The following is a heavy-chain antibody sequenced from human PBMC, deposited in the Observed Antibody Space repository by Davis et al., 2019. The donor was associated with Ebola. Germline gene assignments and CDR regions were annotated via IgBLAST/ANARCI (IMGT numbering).Heavy chain of an antibody. CDR3: AAMHWLAFDY. J-gene: IGHJ4*02. CDR1: GFTFSNAW. D-gene: IGHD6-19*01. V-gene: IGHV3-48*01. CDR2: IDGGSYTI. Sequence: GGSLRLSCAASGFTFSNAWMNWVRQAPGKGLEWVSYIDGGSYTIYYTNSVKGRFTISRDNAKNSLYLQMDSLRAEDTAVYYCAAMHWLAFDYWGQGALVTVSS.